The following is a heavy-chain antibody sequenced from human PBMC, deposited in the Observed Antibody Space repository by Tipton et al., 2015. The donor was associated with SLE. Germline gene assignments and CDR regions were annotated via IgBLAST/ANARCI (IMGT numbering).Heavy chain of an antibody. J-gene: IGHJ4*02. CDR1: SGSISSHH. CDR2: IYHSGIT. V-gene: IGHV4-59*11. Sequence: TLSLTCTVSSGSISSHHWNWIRQPPGKGLEWIGYIYHSGITNYNPSLKSRVTISVDTSKYQFSLTLSSVTAADTAVYYCARAGDRRDGYNFALTYWGQGTLVTVSS. D-gene: IGHD5-24*01. CDR3: ARAGDRRDGYNFALTY.